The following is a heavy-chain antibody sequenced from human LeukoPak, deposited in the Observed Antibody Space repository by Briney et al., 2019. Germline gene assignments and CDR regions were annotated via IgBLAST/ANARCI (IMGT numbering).Heavy chain of an antibody. V-gene: IGHV3-43*02. Sequence: GGSLRPSCVASEFTFEDYAMSWVRQVPGKGLEWVSLVSGDGYTTYYADSVKGRFTISRDNSKNSLYLQMNSLRAEDTALYYCAKEVVEVIPTAVDGELYFYYYGMDVWGQGTTVIVSS. D-gene: IGHD2-2*01. J-gene: IGHJ6*02. CDR3: AKEVVEVIPTAVDGELYFYYYGMDV. CDR1: EFTFEDYA. CDR2: VSGDGYTT.